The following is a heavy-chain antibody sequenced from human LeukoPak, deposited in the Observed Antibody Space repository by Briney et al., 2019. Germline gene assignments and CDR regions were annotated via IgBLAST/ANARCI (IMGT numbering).Heavy chain of an antibody. CDR3: AKEQIVGATLDY. D-gene: IGHD1-26*01. CDR2: IGASGGNT. Sequence: PGGSLRLSCAASGFTFNNAWMSWVRQAPGKGLEWVSTIGASGGNTYHVDSVKGRFTISRDDSKNTLYLQMNSLRADDTAIYYCAKEQIVGATLDYWGQGSLVTVSS. J-gene: IGHJ4*02. CDR1: GFTFNNAW. V-gene: IGHV3-23*01.